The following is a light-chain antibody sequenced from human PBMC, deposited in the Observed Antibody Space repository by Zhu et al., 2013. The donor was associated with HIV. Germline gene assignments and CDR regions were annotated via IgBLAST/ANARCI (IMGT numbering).Light chain of an antibody. CDR1: QNIGDS. Sequence: IQMTQSPSTLSASVGDRVTITCRASQNIGDSVAWYQQKPGKAPNVLIYSASSLISGVPSRFSGSGSATEFTLTVSSLQADDFATYYCQHVNENAAFGPGTKVDV. V-gene: IGKV1-5*01. CDR3: QHVNENAA. J-gene: IGKJ3*01. CDR2: SAS.